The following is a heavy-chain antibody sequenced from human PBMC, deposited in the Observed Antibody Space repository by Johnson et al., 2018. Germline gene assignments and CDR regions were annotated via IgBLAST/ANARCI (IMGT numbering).Heavy chain of an antibody. J-gene: IGHJ6*03. CDR2: ISWHSGRI. D-gene: IGHD6-13*01. CDR1: GFTFDDYA. V-gene: IGHV3-9*01. CDR3: AKLVAADSPAVYYYYMAV. Sequence: VQLVESGGGVVQPGRSLRLSCAASGFTFDDYAMHWVRQAQGKGVEWVSGISWHSGRIGYADSVKGRLTIPRDNAKNYLYLQMNSLRAEDTALYYCAKLVAADSPAVYYYYMAVWGKWTTVPVSS.